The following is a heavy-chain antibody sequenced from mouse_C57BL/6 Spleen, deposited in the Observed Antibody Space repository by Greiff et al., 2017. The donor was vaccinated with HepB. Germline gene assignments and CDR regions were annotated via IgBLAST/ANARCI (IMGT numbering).Heavy chain of an antibody. CDR3: ASGYDRDY. Sequence: QVQLKQPGAELVMPGASVKLSCKASGYTFTSYWMHWVKQRPGQGLDWIGEIDPSDSYTNYNQKFKCKSTLTVDKSSSTAYMQLSSLTSEDSAVYYCASGYDRDYWGQGTTLTVSS. CDR2: IDPSDSYT. D-gene: IGHD2-2*01. V-gene: IGHV1-69*01. J-gene: IGHJ2*01. CDR1: GYTFTSYW.